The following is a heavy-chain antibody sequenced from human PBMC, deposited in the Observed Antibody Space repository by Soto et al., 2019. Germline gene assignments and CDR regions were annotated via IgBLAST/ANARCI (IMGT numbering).Heavy chain of an antibody. CDR1: GFTFSSYA. V-gene: IGHV3-23*01. D-gene: IGHD3-10*01. CDR2: ISGSGGST. J-gene: IGHJ6*02. Sequence: EVQLLESGGGLVQPGGSLRLSCAASGFTFSSYAMSWVRQAPGKGLEWVSAISGSGGSTYYADSVKGRFTISRDNSKNTLYLQMNSLRAEDTAVYYCAKDFGGLLWFGELPNYYYYGMDVWGQGTTVTVSS. CDR3: AKDFGGLLWFGELPNYYYYGMDV.